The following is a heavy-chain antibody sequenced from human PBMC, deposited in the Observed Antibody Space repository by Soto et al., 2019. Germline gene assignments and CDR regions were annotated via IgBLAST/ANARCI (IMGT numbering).Heavy chain of an antibody. D-gene: IGHD3-10*01. CDR2: IYYSGST. Sequence: SETLSLTCTVSGGSISSYYWSWIRQPPGKGLEWIGYIYYSGSTNYNPSLKSRVTISVDTSKNQFSLKLSSVTAADTAVYYCARARKPMVRGVYYYYMDVWGKGTTVTVSS. V-gene: IGHV4-59*01. J-gene: IGHJ6*03. CDR3: ARARKPMVRGVYYYYMDV. CDR1: GGSISSYY.